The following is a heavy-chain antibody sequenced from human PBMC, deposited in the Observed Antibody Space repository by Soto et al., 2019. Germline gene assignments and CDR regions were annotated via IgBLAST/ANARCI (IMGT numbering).Heavy chain of an antibody. CDR1: GGTPSTSA. CDR3: AGGRIVVVGSRAYYGMDV. J-gene: IGHJ6*02. CDR2: IIPVFGLV. Sequence: QVHLLLQSGAEVKKPVSSVKVSCKASGGTPSTSAISWVRQAPGQGLEWMGGIIPVFGLVKYAQNFQGRVTITADESTNTAYMEVSSLRPEDTAVYYCAGGRIVVVGSRAYYGMDVWGQGTTVTVSS. V-gene: IGHV1-69*01. D-gene: IGHD3-22*01.